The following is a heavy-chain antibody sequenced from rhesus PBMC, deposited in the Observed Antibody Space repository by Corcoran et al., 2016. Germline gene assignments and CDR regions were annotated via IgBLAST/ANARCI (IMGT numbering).Heavy chain of an antibody. CDR3: TTGATVAATQADS. J-gene: IGHJ4*01. CDR2: IRRKQDDHAT. CDR1: GFTFSDYA. V-gene: IGHV3-186*02. Sequence: EVQLVESGGGLVQPGGSLRLSCAASGFTFSDYAMTWVRTALGKRLEWVGYIRRKQDDHATEYSASVKSRYSISRDDSKNTLNLQRTSRKTEDTAVYYCTTGATVAATQADSWGQGALVTVSS. D-gene: IGHD4-29*01.